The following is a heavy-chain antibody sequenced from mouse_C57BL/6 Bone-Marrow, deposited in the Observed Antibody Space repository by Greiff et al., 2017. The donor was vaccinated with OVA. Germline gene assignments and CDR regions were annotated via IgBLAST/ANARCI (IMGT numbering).Heavy chain of an antibody. CDR1: GFNINNTY. V-gene: IGHV14-3*01. J-gene: IGHJ2*01. CDR3: ASQQLGRG. D-gene: IGHD4-1*02. Sequence: EVQLQESVAELVRPGASVKLSCTASGFNINNTYMHWVKQRPEQGLEWIGWIDPANGNTKYAPKFQGKATITADTSSNTSYLLLSSLTSEDSGIYYCASQQLGRGWGQGTTLTVSA. CDR2: IDPANGNT.